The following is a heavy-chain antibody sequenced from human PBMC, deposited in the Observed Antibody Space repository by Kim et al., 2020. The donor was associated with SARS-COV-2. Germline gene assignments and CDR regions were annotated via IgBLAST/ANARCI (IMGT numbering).Heavy chain of an antibody. V-gene: IGHV1-18*04. Sequence: ASVKVSCKASGYTFTSYGISWVRQAPGQGLEWMGWISAYNGNTNYAQKLQGRGTMTTDTSTSTAYMELRSLRSDDTAVYYCARDLPPDGGIFGVVKGYYYYYGMDVWGQGTTVTVSS. D-gene: IGHD3-3*01. CDR1: GYTFTSYG. CDR2: ISAYNGNT. J-gene: IGHJ6*02. CDR3: ARDLPPDGGIFGVVKGYYYYYGMDV.